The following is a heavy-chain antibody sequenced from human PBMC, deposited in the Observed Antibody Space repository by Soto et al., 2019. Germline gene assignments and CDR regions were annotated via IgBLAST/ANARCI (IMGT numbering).Heavy chain of an antibody. CDR2: ISSSSSYI. V-gene: IGHV3-21*01. J-gene: IGHJ4*02. CDR3: ASVGYDILTGYLD. CDR1: GFTFSSYS. D-gene: IGHD3-9*01. Sequence: GGSLRLSCAASGFTFSSYSMNWVRQAPGKGLEWVSSISSSSSYIYYADSVKGRFTISRDNAKNSLYLQMNSLRAEDTAVYYCASVGYDILTGYLDWGQGTLVTVSS.